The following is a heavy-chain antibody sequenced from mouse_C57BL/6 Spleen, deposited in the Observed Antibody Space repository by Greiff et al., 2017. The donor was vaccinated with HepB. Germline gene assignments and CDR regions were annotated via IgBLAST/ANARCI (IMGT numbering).Heavy chain of an antibody. J-gene: IGHJ4*01. CDR1: GFSLTSYG. CDR2: IWSDGST. CDR3: ARHGGYYSHAMDY. D-gene: IGHD2-3*01. V-gene: IGHV2-6-1*01. Sequence: VMLVESGPGLVAPSQSLSITCTVSGFSLTSYGVHWVRQPPGKGLEWLVVIWSDGSTTYNSALKSRLSISKDNSKSQVFLKMNSLQTDDTAMYYCARHGGYYSHAMDYWGQGTSVTVSS.